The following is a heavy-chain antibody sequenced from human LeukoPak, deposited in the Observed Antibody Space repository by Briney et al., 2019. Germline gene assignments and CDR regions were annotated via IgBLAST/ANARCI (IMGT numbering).Heavy chain of an antibody. Sequence: GGSLRLSCAASEFSVGSNYMTWVRQAPGKGLEWVSGISASGGSTYYADSVKGRFTISRDNSKNTLYLQMNSLRAEDTAVYYCARDRSSDYDILTGYYYYMDVWGKGTTVTISS. V-gene: IGHV3-66*01. J-gene: IGHJ6*03. CDR2: ISASGGST. D-gene: IGHD3-9*01. CDR1: EFSVGSNY. CDR3: ARDRSSDYDILTGYYYYMDV.